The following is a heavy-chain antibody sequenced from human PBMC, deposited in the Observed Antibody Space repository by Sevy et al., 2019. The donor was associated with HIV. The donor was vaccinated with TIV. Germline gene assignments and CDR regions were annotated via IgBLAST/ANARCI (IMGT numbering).Heavy chain of an antibody. CDR3: ARAHPRCISTSCYVGFDY. D-gene: IGHD2-2*01. J-gene: IGHJ4*02. V-gene: IGHV1-69*13. CDR1: GGTFSSYA. CDR2: IIPIFGTA. Sequence: ASVKVSCKASGGTFSSYAISWVRQAPGQGLEWMGGIIPIFGTANYAQTFQGRVTITADESTSTAYMELSSLRSEDTAVYYCARAHPRCISTSCYVGFDYWGQGTLVTVSS.